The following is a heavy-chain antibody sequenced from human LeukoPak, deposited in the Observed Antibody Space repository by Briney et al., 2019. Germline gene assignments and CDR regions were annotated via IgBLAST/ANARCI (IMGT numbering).Heavy chain of an antibody. CDR3: ARDRRRTVATHIDY. CDR1: GCTFSSYA. Sequence: GRSLRLSCAASGCTFSSYAMHWVRQAPGKGLEWVAVISYDGSNKYYADSVKGRFTISRDNSKNTLYLQMNSLRAEDTAVYYCARDRRRTVATHIDYWGQGTLVTVSS. CDR2: ISYDGSNK. D-gene: IGHD5-12*01. J-gene: IGHJ4*02. V-gene: IGHV3-30*04.